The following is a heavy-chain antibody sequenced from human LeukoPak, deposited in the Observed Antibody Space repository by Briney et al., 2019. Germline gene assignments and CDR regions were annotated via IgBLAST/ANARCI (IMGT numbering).Heavy chain of an antibody. CDR3: ARARASGRSGFDY. CDR2: ISSSSSTI. CDR1: GFTFSSYA. V-gene: IGHV3-48*02. J-gene: IGHJ4*02. D-gene: IGHD2-15*01. Sequence: GGSLRLSCVASGFTFSSYAMSWVRQAPGKGLEWVSYISSSSSTIYYADSVKGRFTISRDNAKNSLDLQMNSLRDEDTAVYYCARARASGRSGFDYWGQGTLVTVSS.